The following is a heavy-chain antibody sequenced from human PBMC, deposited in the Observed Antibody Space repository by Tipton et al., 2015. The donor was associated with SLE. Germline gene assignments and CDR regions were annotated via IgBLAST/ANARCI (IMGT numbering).Heavy chain of an antibody. CDR1: SGSVSSGAYY. CDR2: VFSSGTT. CDR3: ARGGAVWYYYYYMDV. V-gene: IGHV4-31*03. Sequence: TLSLTCTVSSGSVSSGAYYWSWIRQHPGKGLEWIGYVFSSGTTYYNPSLESRVTISLDTSKNQFSLKLNSVTAADTAVYYCARGGAVWYYYYYMDVWGKGTTVTVSS. D-gene: IGHD3-16*01. J-gene: IGHJ6*03.